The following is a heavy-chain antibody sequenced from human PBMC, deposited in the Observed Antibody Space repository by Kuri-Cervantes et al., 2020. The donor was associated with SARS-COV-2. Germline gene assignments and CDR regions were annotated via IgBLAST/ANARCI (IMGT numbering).Heavy chain of an antibody. J-gene: IGHJ4*02. CDR2: INPNSGGT. Sequence: GESLKISCKASGYTFTGYYMHWVRQAPGQGLEWMGWINPNSGGTNYAQKFQGRVTMTRDTSISTAYIELSRLRSDDTAVYYCARASSIVVVPAAPFDYWGQGTLVTVSS. CDR1: GYTFTGYY. D-gene: IGHD2-2*01. CDR3: ARASSIVVVPAAPFDY. V-gene: IGHV1-2*02.